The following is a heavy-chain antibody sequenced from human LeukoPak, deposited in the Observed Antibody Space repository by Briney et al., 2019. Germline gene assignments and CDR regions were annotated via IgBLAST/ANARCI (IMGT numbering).Heavy chain of an antibody. CDR2: IYYSGST. V-gene: IGHV4-39*07. CDR1: GSISSYY. Sequence: SETLSLTCTVSGSISSYYWGWIRQPPGKGLEWVGSIYYSGSTYYNPSLKSRVTISVDTSENQFSLKLNSVTAADTAVYYCARGPRWLQDYFNFWGQGTLVTVSS. J-gene: IGHJ4*02. D-gene: IGHD5-24*01. CDR3: ARGPRWLQDYFNF.